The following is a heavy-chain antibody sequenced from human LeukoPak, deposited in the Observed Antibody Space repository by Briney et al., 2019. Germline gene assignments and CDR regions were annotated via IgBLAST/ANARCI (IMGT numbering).Heavy chain of an antibody. J-gene: IGHJ5*02. D-gene: IGHD3-16*01. CDR2: INSDGSST. CDR3: ARGIGVTPNWFDP. V-gene: IGHV3-74*01. Sequence: PGGSLRLSCAASGFSFSTNWMHWVRQDPGKGLVWVSRINSDGSSTGYADSVKGRFTVSRDNAKNTLYLQMNSLGAEDTAVYYCARGIGVTPNWFDPWGQGTLVTVSS. CDR1: GFSFSTNW.